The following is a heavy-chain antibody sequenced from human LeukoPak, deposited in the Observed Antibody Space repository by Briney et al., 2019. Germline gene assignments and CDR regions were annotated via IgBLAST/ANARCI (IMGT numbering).Heavy chain of an antibody. CDR3: ARRHQAIFGVVPPDY. Sequence: MHXVRXXXXQGREXRGXINPSGGRTRDAQKCQGRETITRDTPTRKVYMEMSSLRSEDTAVYYCARRHQAIFGVVPPDYWGQGTLVTASS. V-gene: IGHV1-46*03. D-gene: IGHD3-3*01. J-gene: IGHJ4*02. CDR2: INPSGGRT.